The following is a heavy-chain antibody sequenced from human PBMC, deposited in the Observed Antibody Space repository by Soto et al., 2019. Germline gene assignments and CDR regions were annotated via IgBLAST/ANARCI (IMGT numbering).Heavy chain of an antibody. D-gene: IGHD5-12*01. V-gene: IGHV3-15*01. J-gene: IGHJ1*01. CDR3: TTYSGYNGN. Sequence: EVQLVESGGGLVKPGGSLRLSCAASGFTFSAASMSWVRQAPGKGLEWVGRISTKSNGETTLYAAPVKGRFTISRDDSENTRYLQMDSLETDGTVVYFCTTYSGYNGNWGQGTLVTVSS. CDR2: ISTKSNGETT. CDR1: GFTFSAAS.